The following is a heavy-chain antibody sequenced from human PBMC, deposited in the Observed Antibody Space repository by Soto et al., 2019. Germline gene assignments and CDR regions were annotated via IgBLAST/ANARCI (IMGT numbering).Heavy chain of an antibody. D-gene: IGHD3-3*01. CDR2: IIPIFGTA. CDR1: GGTFSSYA. J-gene: IGHJ6*02. CDR3: ARDSAGDYDFWSGYPSYYYYYGMDV. V-gene: IGHV1-69*13. Sequence: SVKVSCKASGGTFSSYAISWVRQAPGQGLEWMGGIIPIFGTANYAQKFQGRVTITADESTSTAYMELSSLRSEDTAVYYCARDSAGDYDFWSGYPSYYYYYGMDVWGQGTTVTVSS.